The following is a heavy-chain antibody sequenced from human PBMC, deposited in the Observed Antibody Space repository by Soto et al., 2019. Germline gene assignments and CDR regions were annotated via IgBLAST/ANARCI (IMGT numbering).Heavy chain of an antibody. CDR1: RYTFTNYA. CDR3: ARSIVVVTALDY. Sequence: ASVKVSCKASRYTFTNYAIHWVRQAPGQRLEWMGWINAGNGNTKYSQKFQGRVTITRDTSASTAYMELSSLRSEDTAVYYCARSIVVVTALDYWGQGTLVNVSS. CDR2: INAGNGNT. J-gene: IGHJ4*02. D-gene: IGHD2-21*02. V-gene: IGHV1-3*01.